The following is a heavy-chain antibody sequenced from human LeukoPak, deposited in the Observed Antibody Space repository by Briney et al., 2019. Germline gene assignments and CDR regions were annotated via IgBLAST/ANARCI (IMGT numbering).Heavy chain of an antibody. D-gene: IGHD1-26*01. Sequence: SETLSLTCAVYGGSFSGYYWNWIRRPPGKGLEWIGYIYYNGNTNYSPSLKSRVTMSVDTSKNLFSLKVSSVTTADTAVYYCARGRSNYYGMDVWGQGTTVTVSS. CDR2: IYYNGNT. CDR1: GGSFSGYY. J-gene: IGHJ6*02. CDR3: ARGRSNYYGMDV. V-gene: IGHV4-59*01.